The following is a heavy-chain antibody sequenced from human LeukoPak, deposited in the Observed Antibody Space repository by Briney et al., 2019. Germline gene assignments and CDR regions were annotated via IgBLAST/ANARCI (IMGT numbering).Heavy chain of an antibody. CDR2: INHSGST. V-gene: IGHV4-34*01. D-gene: IGHD3-3*01. J-gene: IGHJ6*02. CDR1: GFTFSSYA. CDR3: ARKSGYYTNHYYYYYGMDV. Sequence: PGGSLRLSCAASGFTFSSYAMSWVRQPPGKGLEWIGEINHSGSTNYNPSLKSRVTISVDTSKNQFSLKLSSVTAADTAVYYCARKSGYYTNHYYYYYGMDVWGQGTTVTVSS.